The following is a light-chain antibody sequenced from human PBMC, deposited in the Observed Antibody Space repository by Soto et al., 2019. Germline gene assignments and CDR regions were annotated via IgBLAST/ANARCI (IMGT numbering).Light chain of an antibody. V-gene: IGLV2-23*01. Sequence: QSARTQPASVSGSPGQSITISCTGTSSDVGSYNLVSWYQQHPGKAPKLMIYEGSKRPSGVSNRFSGSKSGNTASLTISGRQAENEAYYYCCSYAGSSTYVFGTGT. CDR2: EGS. CDR3: CSYAGSSTYV. J-gene: IGLJ1*01. CDR1: SSDVGSYNL.